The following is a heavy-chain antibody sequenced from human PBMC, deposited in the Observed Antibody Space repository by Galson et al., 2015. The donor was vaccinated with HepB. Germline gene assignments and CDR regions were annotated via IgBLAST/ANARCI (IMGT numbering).Heavy chain of an antibody. V-gene: IGHV3-21*01. D-gene: IGHD6-13*01. J-gene: IGHJ6*02. CDR2: ISSSSSYI. CDR3: ARGLGIAAEYYYYGMDV. Sequence: SLRLSCAASGFTFSSYSMNWVRQAPGKGLEWVSSISSSSSYIYYADSVKGRFTISRDNAKNSLYLQMNSLRAEDTAVYYCARGLGIAAEYYYYGMDVWGQGTTVTVSS. CDR1: GFTFSSYS.